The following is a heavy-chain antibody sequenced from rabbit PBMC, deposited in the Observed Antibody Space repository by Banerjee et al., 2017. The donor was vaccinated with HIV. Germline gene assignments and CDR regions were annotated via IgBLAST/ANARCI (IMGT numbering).Heavy chain of an antibody. CDR1: GFSFSSSYW. V-gene: IGHV1S45*01. CDR2: IGTGSGST. CDR3: ARCGSSVYFYGMDL. Sequence: QQQLEESGGGLVKPEGSLTLTCTASGFSFSSSYWICWVRQAPGKGLEWIACIGTGSGSTYYASWAKGRFTISKTSSTTVTLQMTSLTAADTATYFCARCGSSVYFYGMDLWGPGTLVTVS. D-gene: IGHD8-1*01. J-gene: IGHJ6*01.